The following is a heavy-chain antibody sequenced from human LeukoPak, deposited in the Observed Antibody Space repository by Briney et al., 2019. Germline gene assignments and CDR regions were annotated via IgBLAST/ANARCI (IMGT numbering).Heavy chain of an antibody. CDR1: GITFSSYG. J-gene: IGHJ6*03. Sequence: GGTLRLSCAASGITFSSYGMSWVRQAPGKGLEWVASISSTGGTTYYADSVKGRFTISRDNSKNTLYLQMNSLRAEDTAIYYCAKNGDRGAYCTGGTCYPYFYYYMDVWGKGTTVTISS. D-gene: IGHD2-15*01. CDR3: AKNGDRGAYCTGGTCYPYFYYYMDV. V-gene: IGHV3-23*01. CDR2: ISSTGGTT.